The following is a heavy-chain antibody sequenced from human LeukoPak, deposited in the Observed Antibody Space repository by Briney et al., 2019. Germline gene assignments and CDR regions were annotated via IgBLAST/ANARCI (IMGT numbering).Heavy chain of an antibody. J-gene: IGHJ4*02. Sequence: GSSVKVSCKASGGTSNSHAISRVRQAPGQGPEWMGRIIPNLGTTNRAQNFQDRVTLTADKSTNTAYMELTSLTSDDTAVYYCATTNDGGGYQWGDFFDFWGQGTLVTVSS. CDR2: IIPNLGTT. CDR1: GGTSNSHA. CDR3: ATTNDGGGYQWGDFFDF. D-gene: IGHD3-22*01. V-gene: IGHV1-69*04.